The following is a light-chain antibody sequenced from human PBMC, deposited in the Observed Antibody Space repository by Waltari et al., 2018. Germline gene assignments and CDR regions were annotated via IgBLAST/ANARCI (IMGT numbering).Light chain of an antibody. CDR3: QQYGRAPFT. V-gene: IGKV3-20*01. CDR1: QSVSSNS. J-gene: IGKJ3*01. CDR2: GAS. Sequence: EIVLTQSPGTLSLSPGDRAILSCRASQSVSSNSLAWYQQRPGQAPRLLIYGASSRAAGIPDRFSGSGSGIDFTLTITRLEPEDFAVYSCQQYGRAPFTFGPGTTVDF.